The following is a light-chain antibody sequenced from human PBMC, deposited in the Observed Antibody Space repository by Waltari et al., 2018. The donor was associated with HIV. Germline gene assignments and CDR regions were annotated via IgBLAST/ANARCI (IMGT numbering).Light chain of an antibody. J-gene: IGLJ1*01. CDR3: QSHDSSLSGYV. CDR1: SSNIGAGYP. Sequence: QSVLTQSPSVSGAPGQRVTISCTGSSSNIGAGYPVHWYQQLPGTAPKLLIYGNSNRPSGVPDRFSGSKSGTSASLAITGLQAEDEADYHCQSHDSSLSGYVFGTGTKVTVL. CDR2: GNS. V-gene: IGLV1-40*01.